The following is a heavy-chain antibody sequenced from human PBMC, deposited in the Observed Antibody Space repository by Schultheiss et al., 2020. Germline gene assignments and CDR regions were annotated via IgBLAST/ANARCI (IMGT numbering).Heavy chain of an antibody. J-gene: IGHJ1*01. CDR3: AKGDIARDGYNYGYFQH. CDR1: GFTFNSYN. D-gene: IGHD5-24*01. Sequence: GGSLRLSCAASGFTFNSYNMNWVRQAPGKGLEWVSSISSSSSHIYYADSVKGRFTISRDNSKNTLYLQMNSLRAEDTAVYYCAKGDIARDGYNYGYFQHWGQGTLVTVSS. V-gene: IGHV3-21*04. CDR2: ISSSSSHI.